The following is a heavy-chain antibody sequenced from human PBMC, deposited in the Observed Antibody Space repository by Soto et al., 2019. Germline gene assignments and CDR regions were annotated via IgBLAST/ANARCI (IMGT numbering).Heavy chain of an antibody. V-gene: IGHV3-23*01. CDR1: GFTFSSYA. CDR3: AKDGFGDDSSGYYYGYYFDY. D-gene: IGHD3-22*01. Sequence: GGSLRLSCAASGFTFSSYAMSWVRQAPGKGLEWVSAISGSGGSTYYADSVKGRFTISRDNSKNTLYLQMNSLRAEDTAVYYCAKDGFGDDSSGYYYGYYFDYWGQGTLVTVS. CDR2: ISGSGGST. J-gene: IGHJ4*02.